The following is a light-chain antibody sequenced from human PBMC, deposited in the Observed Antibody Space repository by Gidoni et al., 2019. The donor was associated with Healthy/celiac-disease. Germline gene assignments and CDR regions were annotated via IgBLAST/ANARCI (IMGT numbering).Light chain of an antibody. CDR2: AAS. V-gene: IGKV1-8*01. CDR3: QQYYSYPRT. J-gene: IGKJ1*01. Sequence: AIRMTQSPSSFSASTGDRVTITCRASQGISSYVAWYQQTPGKAPKLLIYAASNLQSGVPSRCSGSGSGTDFTLTISCLQAEDFATDYCQQYYSYPRTCGQGTKVEIK. CDR1: QGISSY.